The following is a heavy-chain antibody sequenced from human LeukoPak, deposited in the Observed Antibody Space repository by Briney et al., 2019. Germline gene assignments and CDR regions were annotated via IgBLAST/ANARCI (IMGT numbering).Heavy chain of an antibody. CDR2: ISWNSGSI. CDR1: GFTFDDYA. Sequence: GGSLRLSCAASGFTFDDYAMHWVRQAPGKGLEWVSGISWNSGSIGYADSVKGRFTISRDNAKNSLYLQMNSLRAEDTALYYCAKVRRRYYYDSSGSPGAFDIWGQGTMVTVSS. J-gene: IGHJ3*02. V-gene: IGHV3-9*01. D-gene: IGHD3-22*01. CDR3: AKVRRRYYYDSSGSPGAFDI.